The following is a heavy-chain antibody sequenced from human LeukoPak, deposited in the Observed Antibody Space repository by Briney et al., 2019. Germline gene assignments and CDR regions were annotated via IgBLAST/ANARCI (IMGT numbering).Heavy chain of an antibody. CDR2: IYYSGGT. J-gene: IGHJ5*02. CDR3: ARWDYGGFDP. Sequence: SETLSLTCTVSGASISSYYWSWIRQPPGKGLEWIGYIYYSGGTNHSPSLKSRVTISIDTSRNRVSLKLSSVTAADTAVYYCARWDYGGFDPWAREPWSPSPQ. V-gene: IGHV4-59*08. CDR1: GASISSYY. D-gene: IGHD4-17*01.